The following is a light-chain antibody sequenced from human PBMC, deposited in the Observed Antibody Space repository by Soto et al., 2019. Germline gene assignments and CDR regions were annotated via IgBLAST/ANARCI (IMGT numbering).Light chain of an antibody. Sequence: ALTQPPSASGSPGQSVTICCSGTSSDVGGYNYVSCYQQHPGKAPRLLIYEVSQRPSGVPDRFSGSKSANTASLTVSGLQPEDEADYYCSSYAGTNNLLYVFGTGTKVTVL. J-gene: IGLJ1*01. V-gene: IGLV2-8*01. CDR3: SSYAGTNNLLYV. CDR2: EVS. CDR1: SSDVGGYNY.